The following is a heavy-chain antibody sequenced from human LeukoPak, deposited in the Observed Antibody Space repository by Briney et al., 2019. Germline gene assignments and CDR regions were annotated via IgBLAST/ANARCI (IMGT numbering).Heavy chain of an antibody. J-gene: IGHJ4*02. V-gene: IGHV4-59*01. CDR3: AGVTDTAMALFDY. CDR1: GGSISSCY. CDR2: IYYSGSN. D-gene: IGHD5-18*01. Sequence: SETLSLTCTVSGGSISSCYWSWLRQPPGKGLEGFGYIYYSGSNNYNPYLKSRVTISVDTSKHQFSLKLSSVTAAATAVYYCAGVTDTAMALFDYWGQGTLVTVSS.